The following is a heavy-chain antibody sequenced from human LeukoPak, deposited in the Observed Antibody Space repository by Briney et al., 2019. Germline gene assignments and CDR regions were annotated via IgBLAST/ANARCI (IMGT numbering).Heavy chain of an antibody. CDR2: ISYDGSIE. J-gene: IGHJ4*02. CDR1: GFTFSSYA. Sequence: GGSLRLSCAASGFTFSSYAMHWVRQAPGKGLEWVAVISYDGSIEDYADSVKGRFTISRDNSKNTLYVQVNSLRTEDTAVYYCARVGSSYCSSTSRRTFDYWGQGTLVTVSS. D-gene: IGHD2-2*01. V-gene: IGHV3-30-3*01. CDR3: ARVGSSYCSSTSRRTFDY.